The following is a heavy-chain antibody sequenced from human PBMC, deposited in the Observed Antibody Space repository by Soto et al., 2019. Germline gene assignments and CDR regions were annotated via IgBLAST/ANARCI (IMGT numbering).Heavy chain of an antibody. CDR1: GGSISSYY. CDR3: ARGKGGYSPFDY. V-gene: IGHV4-59*01. J-gene: IGHJ4*02. D-gene: IGHD2-15*01. CDR2: IYSSGST. Sequence: QVQLQESGPGLVKPSETLSLTCTVSGGSISSYYWSWIRQPPGKGLEWIGYIYSSGSTNCNPSLKSRLTISVDTSKNQFSLKLSSVTAADTAVYYCARGKGGYSPFDYWGQGTLVTVSS.